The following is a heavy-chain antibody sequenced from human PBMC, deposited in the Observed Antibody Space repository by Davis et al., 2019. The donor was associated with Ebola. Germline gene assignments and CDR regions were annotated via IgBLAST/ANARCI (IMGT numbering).Heavy chain of an antibody. Sequence: AASVKVSCKTSGGTFTNYAVNWVRQAPGQGLEWMGRIIPILGIANYAQKFQGRVTITADKSTSTAYMELSSLRSEDTAVYYCARDYEWWGQGTLVTVSS. CDR1: GGTFTNYA. D-gene: IGHD2-8*01. CDR3: ARDYEW. V-gene: IGHV1-69*04. J-gene: IGHJ4*02. CDR2: IIPILGIA.